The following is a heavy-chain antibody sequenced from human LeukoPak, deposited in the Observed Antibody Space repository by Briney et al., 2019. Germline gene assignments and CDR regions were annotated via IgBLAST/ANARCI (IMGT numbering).Heavy chain of an antibody. D-gene: IGHD4-17*01. Sequence: SETLSLTCTVSGGSINSYYWNWIRPPPGKGLEWIGYIYYSGSTNYNPSLRSRVTISLDTSKKQFSLKLSSVTAADTAIYYCAREGGTVPDYWGQGTLVTVSS. CDR2: IYYSGST. CDR3: AREGGTVPDY. J-gene: IGHJ4*02. V-gene: IGHV4-59*01. CDR1: GGSINSYY.